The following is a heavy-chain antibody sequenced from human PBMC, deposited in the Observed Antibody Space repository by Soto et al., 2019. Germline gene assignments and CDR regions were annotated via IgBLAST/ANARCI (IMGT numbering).Heavy chain of an antibody. V-gene: IGHV4-4*07. Sequence: QVQLQESGPGLVKPSETLSLTCSVSGDSISRKYWSWLRQPAGGGLEWIGRSYTTGATNYNYSPKRGDSMSVVTSKNQFSLRLTSVTAADTAGYFCAMTVIAPSPSLDHWGQGLLVTVSS. CDR1: GDSISRKY. J-gene: IGHJ1*01. CDR2: SYTTGAT. CDR3: AMTVIAPSPSLDH. D-gene: IGHD3-9*01.